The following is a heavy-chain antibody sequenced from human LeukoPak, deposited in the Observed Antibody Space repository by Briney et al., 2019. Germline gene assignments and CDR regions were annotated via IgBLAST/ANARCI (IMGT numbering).Heavy chain of an antibody. CDR3: ARGYYDSSGQVAFDY. Sequence: SVKVSCKASGGTFTTYAISWVRQAPGHGLEWMGGIIPIFGTANYAQKFQGRVTITADESTSTAYMELSSLRSEDTAVYYCARGYYDSSGQVAFDYWGRGTLVTVSS. J-gene: IGHJ4*02. CDR2: IIPIFGTA. V-gene: IGHV1-69*13. CDR1: GGTFTTYA. D-gene: IGHD3-22*01.